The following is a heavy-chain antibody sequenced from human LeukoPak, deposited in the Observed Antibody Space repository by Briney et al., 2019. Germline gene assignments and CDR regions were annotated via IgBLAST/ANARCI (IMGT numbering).Heavy chain of an antibody. D-gene: IGHD1-26*01. J-gene: IGHJ4*02. V-gene: IGHV3-53*01. CDR2: IYSGGAT. CDR1: GFTVSSNY. Sequence: GGSLRLSCAASGFTVSSNYMSWVRQAPGKGLEWVSVIYSGGATFYADSVKGRFTISRDDSENTLYLQMNSLGAEDTAIYYCAREASGTNHFGGQGTRVSVSS. CDR3: AREASGTNHF.